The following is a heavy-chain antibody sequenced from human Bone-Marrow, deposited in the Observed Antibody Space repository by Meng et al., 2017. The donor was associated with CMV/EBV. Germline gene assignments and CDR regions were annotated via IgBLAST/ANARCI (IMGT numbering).Heavy chain of an antibody. D-gene: IGHD3-3*01. Sequence: GESLKISCAASGFAFSMDWMSCVRQAAGKGLEWVATMKEDGCEKDSVDPVKGRVTISTDNAKNTLNLQMHSLRVEDTAVYYCAKGKGLITSFGVAYYPMDVWGQGTTVTVSS. V-gene: IGHV3-7*03. CDR2: MKEDGCEK. J-gene: IGHJ6*02. CDR1: GFAFSMDW. CDR3: AKGKGLITSFGVAYYPMDV.